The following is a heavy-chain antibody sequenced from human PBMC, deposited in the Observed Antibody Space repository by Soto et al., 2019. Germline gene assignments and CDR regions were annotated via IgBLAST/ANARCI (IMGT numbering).Heavy chain of an antibody. V-gene: IGHV4-59*08. D-gene: IGHD2-21*02. J-gene: IGHJ6*02. Sequence: PSETLSLTCTVSGASISSYYWSWIRPPPGKGLEWIGYIYNSGSTNYSPSLKSRVTISVDTSKNQFSLKLSSVTAADTAVYYCARGGDVNYYHGMDVWGQGTTVTVSS. CDR2: IYNSGST. CDR3: ARGGDVNYYHGMDV. CDR1: GASISSYY.